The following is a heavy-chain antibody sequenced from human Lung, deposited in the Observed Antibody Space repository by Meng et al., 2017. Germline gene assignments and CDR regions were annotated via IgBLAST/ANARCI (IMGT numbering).Heavy chain of an antibody. J-gene: IGHJ4*02. Sequence: QVQLQESGPGLVKPSQPLSLTCTVSGGSISSGGYYWSWIRQYPGKGLEWIGYIYYSGSTYYNPSLRTRVTISLDTSKNQFSLKLSSVTAADTAVYYCVGTIGYYYAMAYWGQGTLVTVSS. V-gene: IGHV4-31*03. CDR1: GGSISSGGYY. D-gene: IGHD3-22*01. CDR3: VGTIGYYYAMAY. CDR2: IYYSGST.